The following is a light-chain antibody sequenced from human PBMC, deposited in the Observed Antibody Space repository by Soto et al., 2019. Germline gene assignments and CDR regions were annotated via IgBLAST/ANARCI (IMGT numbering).Light chain of an antibody. J-gene: IGLJ1*01. V-gene: IGLV1-44*01. Sequence: QSVLTQPPSASGTPAQRVTISCAGSSSNIGSSNVNWYQQLPGTPPKLLIYTNNQRPSGVPDRFSGSKSGTSASLAISGLPSEDEADYYCAAWDDSLNGRVFGSGTKLTVL. CDR2: TNN. CDR1: SSNIGSSN. CDR3: AAWDDSLNGRV.